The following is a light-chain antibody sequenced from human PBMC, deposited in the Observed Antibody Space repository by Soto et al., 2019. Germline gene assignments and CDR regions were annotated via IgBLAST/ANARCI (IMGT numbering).Light chain of an antibody. J-gene: IGKJ1*01. CDR3: QHYNSYSEA. Sequence: DIQMTQSPSTLSGSVGVHVPITCRASQTISSWLAWYQQKPGKAPKLLIYKASTLKSGVPSRFSGSGSGTEFTLTISSLQPDDFATYYCQHYNSYSEAFGQGTKVDIK. V-gene: IGKV1-5*03. CDR2: KAS. CDR1: QTISSW.